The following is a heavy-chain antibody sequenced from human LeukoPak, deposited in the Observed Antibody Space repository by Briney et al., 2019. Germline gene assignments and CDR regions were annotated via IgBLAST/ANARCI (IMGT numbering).Heavy chain of an antibody. Sequence: GESLKISCKGSGYSFTSYWIGWVRQMPGKGLEWMGIIYPGDSDTRYSPFFQGQVTISADKSISTAYLQWSSLKASDTAMYYCARQRGYSYGPYWYFDLWGRGTLVTVSS. CDR1: GYSFTSYW. CDR3: ARQRGYSYGPYWYFDL. J-gene: IGHJ2*01. CDR2: IYPGDSDT. V-gene: IGHV5-51*01. D-gene: IGHD5-18*01.